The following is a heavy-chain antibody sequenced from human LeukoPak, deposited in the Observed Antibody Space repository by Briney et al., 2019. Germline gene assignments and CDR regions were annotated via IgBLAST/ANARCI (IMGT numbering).Heavy chain of an antibody. CDR1: GYTFISYG. Sequence: AASVKVPCKASGYTFISYGISWVRQAPGQGLEWMGCISAYNGNTNYAQKLQGRVTMTTDTYTSTTYMELRSLRSDDTPVYYCASSDGKYFQHWGQGTLVTVSS. J-gene: IGHJ1*01. V-gene: IGHV1-18*01. D-gene: IGHD1-1*01. CDR3: ASSDGKYFQH. CDR2: ISAYNGNT.